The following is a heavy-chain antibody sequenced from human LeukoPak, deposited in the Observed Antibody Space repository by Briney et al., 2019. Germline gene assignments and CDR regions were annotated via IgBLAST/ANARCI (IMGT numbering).Heavy chain of an antibody. D-gene: IGHD6-19*01. CDR1: GYTFTGYY. V-gene: IGHV1-2*02. CDR2: INPNSGGT. CDR3: ARNPSSGWYEDY. J-gene: IGHJ4*02. Sequence: ASVKVSCTASGYTFTGYYMHWVRQAPGQGLEWMGWINPNSGGTNYAQKFQGRVTMTRDTSISTAYMELSRLRSDDSAVYYCARNPSSGWYEDYWGQGTLVTVSS.